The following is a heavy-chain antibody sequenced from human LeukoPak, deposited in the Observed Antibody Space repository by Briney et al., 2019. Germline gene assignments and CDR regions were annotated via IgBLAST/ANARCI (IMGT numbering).Heavy chain of an antibody. J-gene: IGHJ4*02. CDR1: GGPFSSYA. CDR3: ATYTSFGELLYNC. Sequence: PGSSVKVSFKASGGPFSSYAISWVRPAPGQGLEWMGRTIPIFGTANYAQKFQGRVTITTDESTSTAYMELSSLRSEDTAVYYCATYTSFGELLYNCWGQGTLVTVSS. V-gene: IGHV1-69*05. D-gene: IGHD3-10*01. CDR2: TIPIFGTA.